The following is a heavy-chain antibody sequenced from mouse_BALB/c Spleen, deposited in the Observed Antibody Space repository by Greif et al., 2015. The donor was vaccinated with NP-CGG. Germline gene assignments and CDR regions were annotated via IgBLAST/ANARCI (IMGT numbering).Heavy chain of an antibody. D-gene: IGHD2-4*01. CDR2: ISSGSSTI. CDR3: ARYDYYFDY. CDR1: GFTFSSFG. J-gene: IGHJ2*01. Sequence: EVKLVESGGGLVQPGGSRKLSCAASGFTFSSFGVHWVRQAPEKGLEWVAYISSGSSTIYYADTVKGRFTISRDNPKNTLFLQMTSLRSEDTAMYYCARYDYYFDYWGQGTTLTVSS. V-gene: IGHV5-17*02.